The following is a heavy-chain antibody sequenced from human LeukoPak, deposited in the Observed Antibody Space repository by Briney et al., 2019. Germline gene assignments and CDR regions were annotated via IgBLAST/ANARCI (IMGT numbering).Heavy chain of an antibody. CDR3: ARQDDYGDYFDY. D-gene: IGHD4-17*01. J-gene: IGHJ4*02. CDR1: GLSFRSYE. V-gene: IGHV3-48*03. Sequence: KTGGSLRLSCAASGLSFRSYEVNWVRQAPGKWLEWISYISSTGSAILYADSVKGRFTITRDNAKNSLYLTMNSLRAEDTAVYYCARQDDYGDYFDYWGQGTLVTVSS. CDR2: ISSTGSAI.